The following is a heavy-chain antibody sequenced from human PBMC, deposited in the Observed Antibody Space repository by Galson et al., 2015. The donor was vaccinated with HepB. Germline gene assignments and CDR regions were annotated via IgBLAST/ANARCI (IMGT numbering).Heavy chain of an antibody. J-gene: IGHJ4*02. V-gene: IGHV1-3*01. Sequence: SVKVSCKASGYTFTTFPMHWVRQAPGQSLEWMSYISAANGDTKYSQKFQDRVTITSDTSANTAFMELSNLNSEDTAVYYCARNASTGGFDFWGQGALVTVSS. CDR1: GYTFTTFP. D-gene: IGHD1-14*01. CDR3: ARNASTGGFDF. CDR2: ISAANGDT.